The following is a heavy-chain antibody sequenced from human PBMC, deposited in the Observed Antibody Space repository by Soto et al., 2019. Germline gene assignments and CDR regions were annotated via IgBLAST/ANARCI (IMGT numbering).Heavy chain of an antibody. J-gene: IGHJ4*02. CDR3: ARRGTWGGFDY. CDR1: GFTFSSYS. Sequence: EVQLVESGGGLVQPGGSLRLSCAASGFTFSSYSMNWVRQAPGKGLEWVSYISSSSSTIYYADSVKGRFTISRDNAKNSLYLQMNSLRAEDTGVYYCARRGTWGGFDYWGQGTLVTVSS. V-gene: IGHV3-48*01. CDR2: ISSSSSTI. D-gene: IGHD2-21*01.